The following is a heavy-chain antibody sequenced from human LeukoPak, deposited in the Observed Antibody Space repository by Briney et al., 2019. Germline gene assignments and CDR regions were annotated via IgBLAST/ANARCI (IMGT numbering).Heavy chain of an antibody. V-gene: IGHV1-2*06. CDR1: GYTFTGYY. J-gene: IGHJ4*02. CDR3: ARAPLYCSGGSCYDY. CDR2: INPNSGGT. Sequence: ASVKVSRKASGYTFTGYYMHWVRQAPGQGLEWMGRINPNSGGTNYAQKFQGRVTMTRDTSISTAYMELSRLRSDDTAVYYCARAPLYCSGGSCYDYWGQGTLVTVSS. D-gene: IGHD2-15*01.